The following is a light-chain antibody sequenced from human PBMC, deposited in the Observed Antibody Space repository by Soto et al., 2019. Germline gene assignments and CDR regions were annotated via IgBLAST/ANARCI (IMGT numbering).Light chain of an antibody. V-gene: IGKV3-20*01. CDR3: QHYFNSPQT. Sequence: ELVLTQSPGTLSLSPGETVTLSCRASQSVNSNYIAWYQQKPGQAPRLLLFAASSRATGVPGRFSGIGYGTDFTLTISRLEPEDFAVYYCQHYFNSPQTFGQGTKVEIK. J-gene: IGKJ1*01. CDR1: QSVNSNY. CDR2: AAS.